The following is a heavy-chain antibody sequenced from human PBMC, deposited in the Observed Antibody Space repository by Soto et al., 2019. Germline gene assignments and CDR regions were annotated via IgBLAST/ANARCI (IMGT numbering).Heavy chain of an antibody. Sequence: VSCKATGGTFNSYAIGWVRQAPGQGLEWMGGIIPIFGTANYAQKFQGRVTITADESKNQFSLQLNSVTPEDTAVYYCSRYLDGNAFDIWGQGSMVTVSS. CDR2: IIPIFGTA. CDR3: SRYLDGNAFDI. CDR1: GGTFNSYA. V-gene: IGHV1-69*01. D-gene: IGHD3-9*01. J-gene: IGHJ3*02.